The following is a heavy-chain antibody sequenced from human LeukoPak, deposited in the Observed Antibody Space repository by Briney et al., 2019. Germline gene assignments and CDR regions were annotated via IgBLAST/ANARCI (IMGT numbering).Heavy chain of an antibody. J-gene: IGHJ4*02. CDR2: INEGSNNI. CDR3: ARDDLTNGYNGNF. D-gene: IGHD5-24*01. Sequence: SGGSLRLSCAASGFTFRRYIMNWIRQASGKGLEWISYINEGSNNIFYADSVKGRFTISRDNAKNSLHLQMNSLRVDDTAVYYCARDDLTNGYNGNFWGQGTLVTVSS. V-gene: IGHV3-48*01. CDR1: GFTFRRYI.